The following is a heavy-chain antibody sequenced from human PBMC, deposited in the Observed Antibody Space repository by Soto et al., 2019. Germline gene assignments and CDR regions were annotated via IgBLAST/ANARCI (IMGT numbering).Heavy chain of an antibody. J-gene: IGHJ6*02. Sequence: ASVKVSCKASGYTFTSYGISWMRQAPGQGLEWMGWISAYNGNTNYAQKLQGRVTMTTDTSTSTAYMELRSLRSDDTAVCYCARDSATMITFGGVIVITRGDYYYYGMDVWGQGTTVTVSS. D-gene: IGHD3-16*02. CDR3: ARDSATMITFGGVIVITRGDYYYYGMDV. CDR1: GYTFTSYG. CDR2: ISAYNGNT. V-gene: IGHV1-18*01.